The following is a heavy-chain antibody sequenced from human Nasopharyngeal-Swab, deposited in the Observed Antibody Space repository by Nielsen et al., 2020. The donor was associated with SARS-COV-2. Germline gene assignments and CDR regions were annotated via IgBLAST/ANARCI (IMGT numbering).Heavy chain of an antibody. D-gene: IGHD1-7*01. Sequence: ASVQVSCKASGYTFTSYYLHWVRQAPGQGLDWMVIINPTDGSTSYAQQFEGRVTMTRVTSTSTVYMELNSLRSEDTAVYYCARVLPFRITGTSGMDVWGQGTTVTVSS. CDR1: GYTFTSYY. CDR3: ARVLPFRITGTSGMDV. CDR2: INPTDGST. J-gene: IGHJ6*02. V-gene: IGHV1-46*01.